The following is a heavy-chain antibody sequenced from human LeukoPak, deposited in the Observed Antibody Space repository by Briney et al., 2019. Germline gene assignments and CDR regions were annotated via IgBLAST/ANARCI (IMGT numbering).Heavy chain of an antibody. D-gene: IGHD2-2*01. J-gene: IGHJ4*02. CDR2: ISSSSSSYI. CDR1: GFTFSSYS. CDR3: ARTYCSSTSCFWFDY. V-gene: IGHV3-21*01. Sequence: GGSLRLSCAASGFTFSSYSMNWVRQAPGKGLEWGSSISSSSSSYIYYAHSVKDRFTISRDTAKNSLYLQMNSLRAEDTAVYYCARTYCSSTSCFWFDYWGQGTLVTVSS.